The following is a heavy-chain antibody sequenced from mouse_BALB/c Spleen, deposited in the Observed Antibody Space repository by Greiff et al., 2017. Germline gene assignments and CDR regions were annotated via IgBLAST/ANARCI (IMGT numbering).Heavy chain of an antibody. V-gene: IGHV5-6-4*01. Sequence: EVMLVESGGGLVKPGGSLKLSCAASGFTFSSYTMSWVRQTPEKRLEWVATISSGGSYTYYPDSVKGRFTISRDNAKNTLYLQMSSLKSEDTAMYYCTRDKGRDYWGQGTTLTVSS. CDR2: ISSGGSYT. J-gene: IGHJ2*01. CDR1: GFTFSSYT. CDR3: TRDKGRDY.